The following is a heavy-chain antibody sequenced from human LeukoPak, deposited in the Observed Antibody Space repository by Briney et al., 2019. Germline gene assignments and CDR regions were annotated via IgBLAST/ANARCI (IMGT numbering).Heavy chain of an antibody. V-gene: IGHV3-48*03. CDR3: AREKLSFFDSSGYFDY. D-gene: IGHD3-22*01. CDR1: GFTFSSYE. J-gene: IGHJ4*02. Sequence: RGSLRLSCAASGFTFSSYEMNWVRQAPGKGLEWVSFISSSGSAIHYADSVRGRFTISGDNAKNSLYLQMSRLRAEDTAVYYCAREKLSFFDSSGYFDYWGQGTLVTVSS. CDR2: ISSSGSAI.